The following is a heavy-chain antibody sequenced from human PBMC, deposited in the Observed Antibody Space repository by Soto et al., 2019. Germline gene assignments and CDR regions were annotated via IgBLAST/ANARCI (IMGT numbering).Heavy chain of an antibody. V-gene: IGHV3-23*01. CDR3: AKHIGILTGTSEY. CDR1: GFIFTNYA. CDR2: ISSNDGTT. Sequence: EVQLLESGGGLVQPGGSLRLSCAASGFIFTNYAMSWVRQAPGKGLEWVSVISSNDGTTYYADSVKGRFTISRDNSKNTLYLQMNSLRAEDTAVYYCAKHIGILTGTSEYWGQGTLVTVSS. D-gene: IGHD4-17*01. J-gene: IGHJ4*02.